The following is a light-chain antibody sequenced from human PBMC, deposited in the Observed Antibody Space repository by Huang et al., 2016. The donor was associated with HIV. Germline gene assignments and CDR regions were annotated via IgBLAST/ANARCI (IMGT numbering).Light chain of an antibody. CDR1: QGISNS. CDR2: AAS. V-gene: IGKV1-NL1*01. Sequence: DIQMTQSPSSLSASVGDRVTITCRASQGISNSLAWYQQKPGRAPKLLVYAASRLRSGVPYRFSGRGAGTDYTITISRLQPEDFATYYCQQYFTSPPLTFGGGTKVEIK. J-gene: IGKJ4*01. CDR3: QQYFTSPPLT.